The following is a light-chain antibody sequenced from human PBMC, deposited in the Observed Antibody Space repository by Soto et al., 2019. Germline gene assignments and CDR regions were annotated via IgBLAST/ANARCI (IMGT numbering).Light chain of an antibody. V-gene: IGKV1-5*01. CDR2: DAS. CDR1: QSISSW. CDR3: QQYNSYPWT. Sequence: EIQMIQSPSTLSASVGDRVTITCRASQSISSWLAWYQQKPGKAPKLLIYDASSLESGVPSRFSGSGSGTEFTLTISSLQPDDFATYYCQQYNSYPWTFGQGPKV. J-gene: IGKJ1*01.